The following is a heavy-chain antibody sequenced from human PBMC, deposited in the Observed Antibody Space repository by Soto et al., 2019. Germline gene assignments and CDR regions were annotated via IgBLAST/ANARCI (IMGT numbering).Heavy chain of an antibody. Sequence: SETLSLTCAVYGGSFSGYYWSWIRQPPGKGLEWIGEINHSGSTTYNPSLKSRVTISVDTSKNQFSLKLSSVTAADTAVYYCASDSSSSFDYWGQGTLVTVSS. D-gene: IGHD6-6*01. J-gene: IGHJ4*02. CDR2: INHSGST. CDR3: ASDSSSSFDY. V-gene: IGHV4-34*01. CDR1: GGSFSGYY.